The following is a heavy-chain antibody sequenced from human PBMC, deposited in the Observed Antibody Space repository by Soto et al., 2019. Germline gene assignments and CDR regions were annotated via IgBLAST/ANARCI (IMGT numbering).Heavy chain of an antibody. D-gene: IGHD3-10*01. Sequence: GGSLRLSCAASGFTFSSYSMNWVRQAPGKGLEWVSSISSSSSYIYYADSVKGRFTISRDNAKNSLYLQMNSLRAEDTAVYYCARDGQLLTYYYGSGSPSSAAFDIWGQGTMVTVSS. J-gene: IGHJ3*02. CDR1: GFTFSSYS. V-gene: IGHV3-21*01. CDR3: ARDGQLLTYYYGSGSPSSAAFDI. CDR2: ISSSSSYI.